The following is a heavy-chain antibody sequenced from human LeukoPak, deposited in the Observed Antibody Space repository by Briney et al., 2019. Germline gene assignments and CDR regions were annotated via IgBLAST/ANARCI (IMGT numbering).Heavy chain of an antibody. CDR3: ARDYTAMAHFDF. D-gene: IGHD5-18*01. Sequence: GGSLRLSCAASGVTFSGYSMNWVRQAPGKGLEWVASIDRSSTYIYYADLLKGRFTISRDNAKNSLYLQMNSLRAEDTAVYYCARDYTAMAHFDFWGQGTLVTVTS. J-gene: IGHJ4*02. CDR1: GVTFSGYS. V-gene: IGHV3-21*01. CDR2: IDRSSTYI.